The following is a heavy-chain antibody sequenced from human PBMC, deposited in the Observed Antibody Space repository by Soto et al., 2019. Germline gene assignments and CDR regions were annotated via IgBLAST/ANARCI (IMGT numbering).Heavy chain of an antibody. CDR1: GFTFSSYG. V-gene: IGHV3-30*18. CDR2: ISYDGSNK. J-gene: IGHJ4*02. Sequence: PGGSLRLSCAASGFTFSSYGMHWVRQAPGKGLEWVAVISYDGSNKYYADSVKGRFTISRDNSKNTLYLQMNSLRVEDTAVYYCAKAEIRFLEWLFSGLDYWGQGTLVTVSS. D-gene: IGHD3-3*01. CDR3: AKAEIRFLEWLFSGLDY.